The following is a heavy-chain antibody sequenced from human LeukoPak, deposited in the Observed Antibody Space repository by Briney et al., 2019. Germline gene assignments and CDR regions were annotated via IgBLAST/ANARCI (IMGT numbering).Heavy chain of an antibody. CDR3: AREYCTTNSCYIWGLGY. J-gene: IGHJ4*02. CDR2: IASNGGTK. D-gene: IGHD2-2*02. Sequence: GGSLRLSCAASGFSFSTYTMRWVREAPGKGLEYVSGIASNGGTKYYADSVKGRFTISRDNFKNTVYLQMDSLRTEDMAVYYCAREYCTTNSCYIWGLGYWGQGTLVTVSS. CDR1: GFSFSTYT. V-gene: IGHV3-64*02.